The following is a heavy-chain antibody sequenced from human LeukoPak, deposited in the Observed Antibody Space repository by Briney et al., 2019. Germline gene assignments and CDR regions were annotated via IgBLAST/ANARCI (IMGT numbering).Heavy chain of an antibody. CDR1: GGSISSYY. CDR2: INHSGST. V-gene: IGHV4-34*01. D-gene: IGHD5-24*01. J-gene: IGHJ5*02. Sequence: SSETLSLTCTVSGGSISSYYWSWIRQPPGKGLEWIGEINHSGSTNYNPSLKSRVTISVDTSKNQFSLKLSSVTAADTAVYYCARDIGSQMATISDWFDPWGQGTLVTVSS. CDR3: ARDIGSQMATISDWFDP.